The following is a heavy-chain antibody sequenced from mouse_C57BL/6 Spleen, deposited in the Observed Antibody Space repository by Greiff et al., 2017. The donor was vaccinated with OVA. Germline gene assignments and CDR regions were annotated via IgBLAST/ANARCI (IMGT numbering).Heavy chain of an antibody. V-gene: IGHV3-6*01. J-gene: IGHJ1*03. CDR3: ARDPDGYRYFDV. D-gene: IGHD2-3*01. CDR1: GYSITSGYY. Sequence: DVKLQESGPGLVKPSQSLSLTCSVTGYSITSGYYWNWIRQFPGNKLEWMGYISYDGSNNYNPSLKNRISITRDTSKNQFFLKLNSVTTEDTATYYCARDPDGYRYFDVWGTGTTVTVSS. CDR2: ISYDGSN.